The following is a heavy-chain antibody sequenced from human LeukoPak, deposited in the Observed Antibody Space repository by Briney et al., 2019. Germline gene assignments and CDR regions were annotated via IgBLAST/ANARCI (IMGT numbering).Heavy chain of an antibody. Sequence: GGSLRLSCAASRFTVSDYYMTWIRQAPGKGLEWVSYMSSTGNTIYYADSVRGRFTVSRDNAKNSLFLQMDSLRAEDTAVYYCARSSDYFTYFGLWGRGSLVTVSS. D-gene: IGHD2/OR15-2a*01. CDR1: RFTVSDYY. CDR2: MSSTGNTI. CDR3: ARSSDYFTYFGL. V-gene: IGHV3-11*04. J-gene: IGHJ2*01.